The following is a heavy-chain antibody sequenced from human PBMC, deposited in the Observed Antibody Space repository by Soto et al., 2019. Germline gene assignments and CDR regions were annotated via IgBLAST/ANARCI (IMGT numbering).Heavy chain of an antibody. Sequence: SETLSLTCTVSGGSISSYYWSWIRQPPGKGLEWIGYIYYSGSTNYNPSLKSRVTISVDTSKNQFSLKLSSVTAADTAVYYCARAPQAYYDFWSGYPYYGMDVWGQGTTVTVS. J-gene: IGHJ6*02. CDR3: ARAPQAYYDFWSGYPYYGMDV. V-gene: IGHV4-59*01. D-gene: IGHD3-3*01. CDR2: IYYSGST. CDR1: GGSISSYY.